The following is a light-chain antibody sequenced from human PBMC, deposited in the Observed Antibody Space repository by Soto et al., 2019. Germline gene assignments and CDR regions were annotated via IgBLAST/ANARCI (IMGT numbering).Light chain of an antibody. CDR3: HQTYTTPWT. CDR2: AAS. V-gene: IGKV1-39*01. Sequence: GDRVPITCRASQIIGTYLNWYQQKPGKAPKLLIYAASNLQSGVPSRFSGSGSGTDFTLTINSLQPEDFATYYCHQTYTTPWTFGQGTKVEIK. CDR1: QIIGTY. J-gene: IGKJ1*01.